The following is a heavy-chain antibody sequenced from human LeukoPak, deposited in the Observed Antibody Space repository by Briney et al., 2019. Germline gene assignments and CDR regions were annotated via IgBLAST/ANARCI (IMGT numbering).Heavy chain of an antibody. Sequence: ASVKVSCKASGYTFTSYYMHWVRQAPGQGLEWMGIINPSGGSTSYAQKFQGRVTMTTDASTSTAYMELRSLRSDDTAVYYCARGYCSGGSCQKFDYWGQGTLVTVSS. D-gene: IGHD2-15*01. J-gene: IGHJ4*02. CDR3: ARGYCSGGSCQKFDY. CDR1: GYTFTSYY. V-gene: IGHV1-46*01. CDR2: INPSGGST.